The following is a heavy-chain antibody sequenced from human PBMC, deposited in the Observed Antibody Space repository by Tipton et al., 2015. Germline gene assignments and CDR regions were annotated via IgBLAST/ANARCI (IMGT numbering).Heavy chain of an antibody. CDR3: ASVYSAWSWYFDL. CDR2: IKQDGSEK. J-gene: IGHJ2*01. CDR1: GFTFSNYW. V-gene: IGHV3-7*01. Sequence: SLRLSCAASGFTFSNYWMSWVRQAPGKGLEWVANIKQDGSEKYYVDSVEGRFTISRDNAKNSLYLQMNSLRAEDTAVYYCASVYSAWSWYFDLWGRGTLVTVSS. D-gene: IGHD6-19*01.